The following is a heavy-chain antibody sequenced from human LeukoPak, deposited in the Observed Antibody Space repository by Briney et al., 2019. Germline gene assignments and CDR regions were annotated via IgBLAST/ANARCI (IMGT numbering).Heavy chain of an antibody. CDR2: INYSGRT. D-gene: IGHD6-13*01. CDR1: GGSYSAYY. J-gene: IGHJ4*02. Sequence: SETLSLTCSVSGGSYSAYYWSWIRQPPGKGLEWIGYINYSGRTDYNPSLKGRVTISVDTSKNQFSLKLSSVTAADTAVFYCARTISGWYYFDYWGQGTLVTVSS. CDR3: ARTISGWYYFDY. V-gene: IGHV4-59*08.